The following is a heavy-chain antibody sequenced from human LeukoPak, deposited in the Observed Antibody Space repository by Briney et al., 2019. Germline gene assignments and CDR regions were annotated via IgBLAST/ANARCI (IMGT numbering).Heavy chain of an antibody. CDR1: GYGFTTCW. J-gene: IGHJ4*02. Sequence: GESLKISCKGSGYGFTTCWIGWVRQMPGKGLEWMGVINPGNSDTRYSPSFQGQVTISADKSITTAYLQWSSLKASDTAMYYCARLRWAAGDGYYFDYWGRGTPVTVSS. D-gene: IGHD6-13*01. CDR3: ARLRWAAGDGYYFDY. V-gene: IGHV5-51*01. CDR2: INPGNSDT.